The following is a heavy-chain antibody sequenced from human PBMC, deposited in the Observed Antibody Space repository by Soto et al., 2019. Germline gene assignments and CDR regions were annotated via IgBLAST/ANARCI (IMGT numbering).Heavy chain of an antibody. V-gene: IGHV4-59*01. J-gene: IGHJ6*02. CDR1: GGSISGYY. CDR2: IYYSGST. CDR3: ARYPYYYDSSGYKYYYYYGMDV. Sequence: ETLSLTCTVSGGSISGYYWSWIRQPPGKGLEWIGYIYYSGSTNYNPSLKSRVTISVDTSKNQFSLKLSSVTAADTAVYYCARYPYYYDSSGYKYYYYYGMDVWGQGTTVTVSS. D-gene: IGHD3-22*01.